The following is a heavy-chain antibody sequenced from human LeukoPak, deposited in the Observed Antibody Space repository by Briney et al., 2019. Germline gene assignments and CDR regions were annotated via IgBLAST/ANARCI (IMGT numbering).Heavy chain of an antibody. V-gene: IGHV4-39*01. Sequence: SQTLSLTCTVSGGSISSGGYYWGWIRQPPGKGLEWIGNIYYSGSTYYNPSLKSRVTISVDTSKNQFSLKLSSVTAADTAVFYCAIRYYYGSGSYDYWGQGTLVTVSS. CDR2: IYYSGST. CDR1: GGSISSGGYY. J-gene: IGHJ4*02. D-gene: IGHD3-10*01. CDR3: AIRYYYGSGSYDY.